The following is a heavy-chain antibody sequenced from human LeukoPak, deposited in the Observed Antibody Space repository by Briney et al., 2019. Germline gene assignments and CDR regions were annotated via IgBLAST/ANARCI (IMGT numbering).Heavy chain of an antibody. V-gene: IGHV4-38-2*02. CDR2: IYHSGST. J-gene: IGHJ4*02. CDR3: ARDIQLDY. CDR1: GYSISSGYY. Sequence: SETLSLACPVSGYSISSGYYWGWIRQPPGKGLEWIGSIYHSGSTYYNPSLKSRVTISVDTSKNQFSLKLSSVTAADTAVYYCARDIQLDYWGQGTLVSVSS. D-gene: IGHD2-21*01.